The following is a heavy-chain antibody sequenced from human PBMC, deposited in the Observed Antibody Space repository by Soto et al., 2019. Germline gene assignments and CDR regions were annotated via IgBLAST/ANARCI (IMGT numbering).Heavy chain of an antibody. Sequence: QVQLQESGPGLVKPSETMSLSCTVSGGSISSYYWSWFRQSPGKRMEWIGYVHHSWGSSYNPSLQSRVAISLDTSKSQFSLKVTSVTATDTAVYYCARHGFGPLHGLVDVWGQGTTVPVSS. CDR3: ARHGFGPLHGLVDV. J-gene: IGHJ6*02. CDR1: GGSISSYY. V-gene: IGHV4-59*08. CDR2: VHHSWGS. D-gene: IGHD3-10*01.